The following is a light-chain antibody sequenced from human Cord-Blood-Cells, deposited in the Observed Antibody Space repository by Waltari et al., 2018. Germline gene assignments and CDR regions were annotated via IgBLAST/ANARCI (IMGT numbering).Light chain of an antibody. V-gene: IGKV1-39*01. CDR2: AAS. CDR3: QQSYSTPMYT. Sequence: DIQMTQSPSSLSASVGDRVTITCRASQSISSYLNWYQQKPGKPPKLLTYAASSLQSGVPSRFSGSGSGTDFTLTISSLQPEDFATYYCQQSYSTPMYTFGQGTKLEIK. CDR1: QSISSY. J-gene: IGKJ2*01.